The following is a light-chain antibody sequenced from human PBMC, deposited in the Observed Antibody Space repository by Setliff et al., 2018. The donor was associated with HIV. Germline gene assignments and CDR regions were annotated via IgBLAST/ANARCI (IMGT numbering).Light chain of an antibody. J-gene: IGLJ2*01. CDR1: SSDVGGYNY. Sequence: QSALTQPRSVSGSPGQSVTMSCTGTSSDVGGYNYVSWYQQHPGIAPKLMIYDVSKRPSGVPDRFSGSKSGNTAFLTISGLQGEDEADYYCCSYAGSYTVLFGGGTKVTVL. CDR2: DVS. V-gene: IGLV2-11*01. CDR3: CSYAGSYTVL.